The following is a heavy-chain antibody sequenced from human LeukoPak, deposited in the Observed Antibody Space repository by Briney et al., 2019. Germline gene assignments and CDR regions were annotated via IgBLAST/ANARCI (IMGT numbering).Heavy chain of an antibody. J-gene: IGHJ6*03. CDR1: VYTFTGYY. CDR3: ARRPAAAGTTRGYYYYMDV. CDR2: INPNSGGT. Sequence: ASVKVSCKASVYTFTGYYMHWVRQAPGQGLEWMGWINPNSGGTNYSQKFQGRVTMTRDTSISTAYMELSRLRSDDTAVYYCARRPAAAGTTRGYYYYMDVWGKGTTVTVSS. D-gene: IGHD6-13*01. V-gene: IGHV1-2*02.